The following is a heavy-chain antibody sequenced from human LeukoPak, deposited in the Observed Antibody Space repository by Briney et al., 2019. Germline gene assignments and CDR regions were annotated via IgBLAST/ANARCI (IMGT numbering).Heavy chain of an antibody. CDR1: GFTFSSYW. CDR3: ARVSGTAMAAGYFDY. D-gene: IGHD5-18*01. Sequence: GGSLRLSCAASGFTFSSYWMSWVRQAPGKGLEWVANIKQDGSEKYYVDSVKGRFTISRDNAKNSLYLQMNSLRAEDTAVYYCARVSGTAMAAGYFDYWGQGTLVTVSS. CDR2: IKQDGSEK. V-gene: IGHV3-7*01. J-gene: IGHJ4*02.